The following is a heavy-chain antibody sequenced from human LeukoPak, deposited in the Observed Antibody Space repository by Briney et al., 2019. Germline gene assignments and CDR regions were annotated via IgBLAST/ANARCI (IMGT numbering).Heavy chain of an antibody. J-gene: IGHJ5*02. CDR2: IYSGGST. CDR3: TRNWGSDNWFDP. D-gene: IGHD7-27*01. V-gene: IGHV3-53*01. CDR1: GFTVSSDY. Sequence: GGSLRLSCAASGFTVSSDYMTWVRQAPGKGLEWVSVIYSGGSTYYADSVKGRFTISRDNSKNTLYLQMNSLRAEDTAVYYCTRNWGSDNWFDPWGQGTLVTVSS.